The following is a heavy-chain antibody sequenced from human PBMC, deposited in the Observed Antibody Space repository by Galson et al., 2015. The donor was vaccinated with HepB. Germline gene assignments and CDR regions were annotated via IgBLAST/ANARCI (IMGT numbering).Heavy chain of an antibody. J-gene: IGHJ3*02. CDR2: TYYRSTWYN. CDR3: TRGHRGDEGFGI. CDR1: GDSVSSYSAA. D-gene: IGHD2-21*01. Sequence: CAISGDSVSSYSAAWHWNRQSPSRGLEWLGRTYYRSTWYNDYAVSVKSRMTIHSDTSKNQFSLQVNSVTPEDAAIYYCTRGHRGDEGFGIGGPGTMVIVSS. V-gene: IGHV6-1*01.